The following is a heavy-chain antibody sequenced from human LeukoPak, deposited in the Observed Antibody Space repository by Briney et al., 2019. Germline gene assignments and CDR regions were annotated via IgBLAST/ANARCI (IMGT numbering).Heavy chain of an antibody. Sequence: GESLKISCKGSGYSFTSQWIGWVRQMPGKGLEWMGIIYPGDSDVRYSPSFQGQVTISVDKSISTAYLQWTSLRASDTAMYYCARRGPDGDYERRNFDSWGQGTLVTVSS. CDR2: IYPGDSDV. V-gene: IGHV5-51*01. D-gene: IGHD4-17*01. J-gene: IGHJ4*02. CDR1: GYSFTSQW. CDR3: ARRGPDGDYERRNFDS.